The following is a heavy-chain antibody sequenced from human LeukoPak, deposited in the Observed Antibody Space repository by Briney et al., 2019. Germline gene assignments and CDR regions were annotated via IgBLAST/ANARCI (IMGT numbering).Heavy chain of an antibody. CDR3: ASSPLSYYGSGSYYNVVDY. V-gene: IGHV1-69*05. CDR2: IIPIFGTA. CDR1: GGTFSSYA. Sequence: SVKVSCKASGGTFSSYAISWVRQAPGQGLEWMGGIIPIFGTANYAQKFQGRVTITTDESTSTAYMELSSLRSVDTAVYYCASSPLSYYGSGSYYNVVDYWGQGTLVTVSS. J-gene: IGHJ4*02. D-gene: IGHD3-10*01.